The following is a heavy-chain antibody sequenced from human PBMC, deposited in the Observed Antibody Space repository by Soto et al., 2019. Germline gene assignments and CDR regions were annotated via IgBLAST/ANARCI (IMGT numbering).Heavy chain of an antibody. CDR3: ARLITGSSGYSYYFDY. CDR1: GGSISSSSYY. V-gene: IGHV4-39*01. Sequence: SETLSLTCTVSGGSISSSSYYWGWIRQPPGKGLEWIGSIYYSGSTYYNPSLKSRVTISVDTSKNQFSLKLSSVTAADTAVYYCARLITGSSGYSYYFDYWGQGTLVTVSS. J-gene: IGHJ4*02. CDR2: IYYSGST. D-gene: IGHD3-22*01.